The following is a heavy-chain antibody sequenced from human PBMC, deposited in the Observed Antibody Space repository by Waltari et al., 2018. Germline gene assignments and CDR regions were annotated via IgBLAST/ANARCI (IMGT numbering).Heavy chain of an antibody. CDR3: ATYIGASIGTAAFDV. CDR1: GGSITSTKPY. J-gene: IGHJ3*01. Sequence: QLQLQESGPGLVKPSETLSLTCSVSGGSITSTKPYWGWIRQPPGQGLEWIGTISYNGATYNSPSLRGRVTVSRDTSMNQLSLKLGSVTAADTAVYYCATYIGASIGTAAFDVWGQGTMVTVSS. D-gene: IGHD1-1*01. CDR2: ISYNGAT. V-gene: IGHV4-39*01.